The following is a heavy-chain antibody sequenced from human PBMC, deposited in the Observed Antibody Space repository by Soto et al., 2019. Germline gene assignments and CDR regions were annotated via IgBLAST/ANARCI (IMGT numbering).Heavy chain of an antibody. J-gene: IGHJ4*02. V-gene: IGHV3-9*01. CDR3: AKDIGSTKGAFDY. CDR2: ISWNSGSI. CDR1: GFTFDDYA. D-gene: IGHD3-10*01. Sequence: GGSLRLSCAASGFTFDDYAMHWVRQAPGKGLEWVSGISWNSGSIGSADSVKGRFTISRDNAKNSLYLQMNSLRAEDTALYYCAKDIGSTKGAFDYWGQGTLVTVSS.